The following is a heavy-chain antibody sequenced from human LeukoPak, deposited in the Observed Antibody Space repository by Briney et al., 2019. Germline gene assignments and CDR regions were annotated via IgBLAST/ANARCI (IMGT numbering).Heavy chain of an antibody. V-gene: IGHV1-69*01. Sequence: SVKVSCKASGGTFSIYAISWVRQAPGQGLEWMGGIIPIFGTANYAQKFQGRVTITADESTSTAYMELSSLRSEDTAVYYCAREEDIVVVPAAIHYYYGMDVWGQGTTVTVSS. CDR2: IIPIFGTA. CDR1: GGTFSIYA. CDR3: AREEDIVVVPAAIHYYYGMDV. J-gene: IGHJ6*02. D-gene: IGHD2-2*02.